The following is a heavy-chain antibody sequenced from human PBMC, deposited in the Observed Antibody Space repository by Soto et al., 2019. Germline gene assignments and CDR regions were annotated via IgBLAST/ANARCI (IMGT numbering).Heavy chain of an antibody. CDR2: INPSGGST. Sequence: GAPVKVSCKASGYTFTSYYMHWVRQAPGQGLEWMGIINPSGGSTSYAQKFQGRVTMTRDTSTSTVYMELSSLRSEDTAVYYCACNQYGSGCYYNHAFDYWGQGTLVHVS. V-gene: IGHV1-46*01. CDR3: ACNQYGSGCYYNHAFDY. CDR1: GYTFTSYY. D-gene: IGHD3-10*01. J-gene: IGHJ4*02.